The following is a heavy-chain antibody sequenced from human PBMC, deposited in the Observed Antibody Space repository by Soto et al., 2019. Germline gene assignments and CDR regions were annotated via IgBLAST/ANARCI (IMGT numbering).Heavy chain of an antibody. CDR2: IKQDGSEK. CDR3: ARMQYSSGWYPFDY. CDR1: GFTFSSYW. J-gene: IGHJ4*02. V-gene: IGHV3-7*01. Sequence: EVQLVESGGGLVQPGGSLRLSCAASGFTFSSYWMSWVRQAPGKGLEWVANIKQDGSEKYYVDSVKGRFTISRDNAKNSLYLQMNSLRAEDTAVYYCARMQYSSGWYPFDYWGQGTLVTVSS. D-gene: IGHD6-19*01.